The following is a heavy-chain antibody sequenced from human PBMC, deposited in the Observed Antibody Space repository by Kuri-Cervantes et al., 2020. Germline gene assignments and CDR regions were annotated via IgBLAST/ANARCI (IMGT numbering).Heavy chain of an antibody. J-gene: IGHJ6*03. V-gene: IGHV4-34*01. Sequence: SETLSLTCAVYGGSFSGYYWSWIRQPPGKGLEWIGEINHSGSTNYNPSLKSRVTISVDASKNQFSLKLSSVTAADTAVYYCARGGYDYVWGSYHTGYYYYMDVWGKGTTVTVSS. D-gene: IGHD3-16*01. CDR1: GGSFSGYY. CDR2: INHSGST. CDR3: ARGGYDYVWGSYHTGYYYYMDV.